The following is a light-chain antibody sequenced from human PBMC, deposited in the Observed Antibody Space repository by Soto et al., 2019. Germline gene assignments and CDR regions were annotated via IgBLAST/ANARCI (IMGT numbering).Light chain of an antibody. V-gene: IGKV4-1*01. CDR3: QQYSDSPLA. CDR1: QSLLCTSNNKYC. J-gene: IGKJ4*01. CDR2: RAS. Sequence: DIVMTQSPDSLAVSLGERATINCKSSQSLLCTSNNKYCLSWFQQKPGQPPKLLIYRASTRESGVPYRFSGSGSGIDFTLTISSLQAEDVAVYYCQQYSDSPLAFGGGTKVEI.